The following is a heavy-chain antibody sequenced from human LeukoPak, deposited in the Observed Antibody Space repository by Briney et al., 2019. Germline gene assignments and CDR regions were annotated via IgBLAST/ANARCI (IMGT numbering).Heavy chain of an antibody. CDR3: TKTMVQPTAADP. J-gene: IGHJ5*02. CDR1: GFTFSSYA. CDR2: ISAGGDGT. V-gene: IGHV3-23*01. D-gene: IGHD4/OR15-4a*01. Sequence: GGSLRLSCAASGFTFSSYALTWVRQAPGKGLEWVSGISAGGDGTFYADSVKGRFTISRDNSKNTLYLQMNSLGAEDTAVYYCTKTMVQPTAADPWGQGSLVTVSS.